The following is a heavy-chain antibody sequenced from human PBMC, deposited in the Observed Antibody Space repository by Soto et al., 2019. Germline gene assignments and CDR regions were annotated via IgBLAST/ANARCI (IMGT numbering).Heavy chain of an antibody. D-gene: IGHD4-4*01. V-gene: IGHV4-39*01. CDR1: GGSVTNSSYY. J-gene: IGHJ4*02. CDR2: VYYRGRS. Sequence: PSETLSLTCTVSGGSVTNSSYYWGWIRQSPGKGLEWIGSVYYRGRSYSKSSVKSRVTISVDTSKNQFSLNLNSVTASDTAVYFCVSQRTTVITRAYFDYWGPGALVTVS. CDR3: VSQRTTVITRAYFDY.